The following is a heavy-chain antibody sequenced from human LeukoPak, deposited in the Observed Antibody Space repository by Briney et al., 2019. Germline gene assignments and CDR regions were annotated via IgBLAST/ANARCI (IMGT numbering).Heavy chain of an antibody. Sequence: ASVKVSCKASGYTFTSYAMNWVRQAPGQGLEWMGWINTNTGNPTYAQGFTGRFVFSLDTSVSTAYLQISSLKAEDTAVYYCARDTYYDFWSGYPRRDFDYWGQGTLVTVSS. CDR3: ARDTYYDFWSGYPRRDFDY. V-gene: IGHV7-4-1*02. CDR2: INTNTGNP. J-gene: IGHJ4*02. CDR1: GYTFTSYA. D-gene: IGHD3-3*01.